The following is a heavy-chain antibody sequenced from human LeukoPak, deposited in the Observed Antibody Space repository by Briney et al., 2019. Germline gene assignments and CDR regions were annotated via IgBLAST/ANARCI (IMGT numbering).Heavy chain of an antibody. J-gene: IGHJ6*02. CDR1: GGSFSGYY. CDR3: ARDLPVGLWFGEVHGMDV. CDR2: IYYSGST. D-gene: IGHD3-10*01. V-gene: IGHV4-59*01. Sequence: PSETLSLTCAVYGGSFSGYYWSWIRQPPGRGLEWIGYIYYSGSTNYNPSLKSRVTISADTSKNQFSLKVSSVTAADTGVYYCARDLPVGLWFGEVHGMDVWGQGTTVTVSS.